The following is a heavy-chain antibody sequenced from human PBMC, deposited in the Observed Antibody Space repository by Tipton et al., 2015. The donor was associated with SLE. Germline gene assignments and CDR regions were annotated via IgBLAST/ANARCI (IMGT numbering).Heavy chain of an antibody. Sequence: TLSLTCAVSGYSISSGYYWGWTRQPPGEGLEWIGSIYHSGGTYYNPSLKSRVTISVDTSKNQFSLKLSSVTAADTAVYYCARDYRAAARSRYGMDVWGQGTTVTVSS. D-gene: IGHD6-13*01. J-gene: IGHJ6*02. CDR2: IYHSGGT. CDR3: ARDYRAAARSRYGMDV. V-gene: IGHV4-38-2*02. CDR1: GYSISSGYY.